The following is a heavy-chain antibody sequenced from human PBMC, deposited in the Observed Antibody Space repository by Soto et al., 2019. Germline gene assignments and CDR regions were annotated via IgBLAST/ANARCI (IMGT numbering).Heavy chain of an antibody. CDR1: GGTFSDFT. Sequence: QVQLVQSGSEVTQPGYSVKVSCKASGGTFSDFTLFWLRQAPGRGLEWMGGLIPMMDETNNAQKLKGRLTITADKSTGTVYMELNSLRSDDTAVYYCARYWSAGTLYGAFDIWGQGTEVTFSP. CDR3: ARYWSAGTLYGAFDI. D-gene: IGHD2-15*01. J-gene: IGHJ3*02. CDR2: LIPMMDET. V-gene: IGHV1-69*06.